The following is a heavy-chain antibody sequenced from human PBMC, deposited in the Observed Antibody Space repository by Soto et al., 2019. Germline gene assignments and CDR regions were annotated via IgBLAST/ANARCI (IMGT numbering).Heavy chain of an antibody. CDR3: ISSGWYGVLDY. J-gene: IGHJ4*02. CDR2: IYSGGST. V-gene: IGHV3-53*02. CDR1: GFTVSSNY. D-gene: IGHD6-19*01. Sequence: EVQLVETGGGLIQPGGSLRLSCAASGFTVSSNYMSWVRQAPGKGLEWVSVIYSGGSTYYADSVKGRFTISRDNSKNTLYLQMNSLRAVDTAVYYCISSGWYGVLDYWGQGTLVTVSS.